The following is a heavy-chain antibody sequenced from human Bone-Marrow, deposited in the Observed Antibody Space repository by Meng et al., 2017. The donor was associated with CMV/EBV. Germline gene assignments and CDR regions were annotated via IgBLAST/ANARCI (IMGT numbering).Heavy chain of an antibody. Sequence: GGSLRLSCTASGFTFSNAWMSWVRQAPGKGLQWVGRIQNAFDGATTDLAAPVKGRFTISRDDSKNTLFLQMNSLKIEDTALYFCATHRPYCSTSSCPYYFDHWGQGTLVTVSS. V-gene: IGHV3-15*01. D-gene: IGHD2-2*01. CDR1: GFTFSNAW. CDR2: IQNAFDGATT. CDR3: ATHRPYCSTSSCPYYFDH. J-gene: IGHJ4*02.